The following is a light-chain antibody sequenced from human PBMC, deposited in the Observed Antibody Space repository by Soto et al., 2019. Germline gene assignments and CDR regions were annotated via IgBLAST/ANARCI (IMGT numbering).Light chain of an antibody. CDR1: QSVSSY. V-gene: IGKV3-11*01. Sequence: EIVLTQSPATLSLSPGERATLSCRASQSVSSYLAWYQQKPGQAPRLLIYDASNRATGIPARFSGSGSGTDFTLTISSLEPEDSAVYYCQQRSNWPLFGGGTKVDIK. CDR2: DAS. J-gene: IGKJ4*01. CDR3: QQRSNWPL.